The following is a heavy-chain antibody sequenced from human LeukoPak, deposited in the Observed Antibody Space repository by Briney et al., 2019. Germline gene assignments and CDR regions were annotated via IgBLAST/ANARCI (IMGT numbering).Heavy chain of an antibody. CDR1: GFTFSDHY. Sequence: GGSLRLSCAASGFTFSDHYMSWIRQAPGKGLEWVSYISNTGSTTNYVDSVKGRFTISRDNAQNSLYLQMNSLRAEDTAVYYCARTYYDFWSGPHYFDYWGQGTLVTVSS. CDR3: ARTYYDFWSGPHYFDY. J-gene: IGHJ4*02. V-gene: IGHV3-11*04. D-gene: IGHD3-3*01. CDR2: ISNTGSTT.